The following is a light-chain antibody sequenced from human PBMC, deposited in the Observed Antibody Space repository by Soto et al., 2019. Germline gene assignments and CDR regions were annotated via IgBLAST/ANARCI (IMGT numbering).Light chain of an antibody. CDR2: EVD. V-gene: IGLV2-14*01. J-gene: IGLJ2*01. CDR3: GSYRSSSTLV. CDR1: SNDIGTYNY. Sequence: QSVLTQPASVSGSPGQSITISCTGTSNDIGTYNYVSWYQQHPGKARKLMIYEVDNRPSGVSHRCSGSKSVNTASLTISGLQAEDEADYYCGSYRSSSTLVFGGGTKVTVL.